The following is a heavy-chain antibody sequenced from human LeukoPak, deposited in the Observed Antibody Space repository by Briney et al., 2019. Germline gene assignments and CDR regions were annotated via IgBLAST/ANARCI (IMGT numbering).Heavy chain of an antibody. J-gene: IGHJ4*02. Sequence: SETLSLTCAVYGRSFRGYYWYWIRQPPGTGLEWIGEINHSGSTNYNPSLKSRVTISADTSKTQVSLKMISLTAADMAVYYCATTSGYWGQGTLVTVSS. CDR1: GRSFRGYY. CDR3: ATTSGY. V-gene: IGHV4-34*01. CDR2: INHSGST. D-gene: IGHD3-10*01.